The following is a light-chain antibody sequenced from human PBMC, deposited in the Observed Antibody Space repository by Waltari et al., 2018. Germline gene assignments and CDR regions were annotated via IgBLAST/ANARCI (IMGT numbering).Light chain of an antibody. CDR3: CSYAGSSTLV. CDR2: EGS. J-gene: IGLJ3*02. V-gene: IGLV2-23*01. Sequence: QSALTQPASVSGSPGQSIPISSTGTSSAVGSYNLFSWYQQHPGKAPKLMIYEGSKRPSGVSNRFSGSKSGNTASLTISGLQAEDEADYYCCSYAGSSTLVFGGGTKLTVL. CDR1: SSAVGSYNL.